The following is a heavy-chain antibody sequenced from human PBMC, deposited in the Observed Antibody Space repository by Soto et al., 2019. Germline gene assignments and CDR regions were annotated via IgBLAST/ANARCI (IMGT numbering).Heavy chain of an antibody. CDR3: AKCGGDCYPPYYFDY. Sequence: QVQLVESGGGVVQPGRSLRLSCAASGFTFSSYGMHWVRQAPGKGLEWVAVISYDGSNKYYADSVKGRFTISRDNSKNTLYLQMNSRRAEDTAVYYCAKCGGDCYPPYYFDYWGQGTLVTVSS. V-gene: IGHV3-30*18. CDR1: GFTFSSYG. J-gene: IGHJ4*02. D-gene: IGHD2-21*02. CDR2: ISYDGSNK.